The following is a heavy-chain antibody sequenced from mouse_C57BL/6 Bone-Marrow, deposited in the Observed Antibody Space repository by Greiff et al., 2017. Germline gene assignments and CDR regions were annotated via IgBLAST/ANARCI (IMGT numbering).Heavy chain of an antibody. V-gene: IGHV1-19*01. Sequence: EVKLMESGPVLVKPGASVKMSCKASGYTFTDYYMNWVKQSHGKSLEWIGVINPYNGGTSYNQKFKGKATLTVDKSSSTAYMELNSLTSEDSAVYYCARRGYYAMDYWGQGTSVTVSS. CDR3: ARRGYYAMDY. J-gene: IGHJ4*01. CDR1: GYTFTDYY. CDR2: INPYNGGT.